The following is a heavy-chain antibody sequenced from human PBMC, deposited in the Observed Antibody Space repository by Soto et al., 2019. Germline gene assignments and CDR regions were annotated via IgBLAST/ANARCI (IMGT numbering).Heavy chain of an antibody. CDR3: AREIEGIIAVATYGMDV. J-gene: IGHJ6*02. D-gene: IGHD6-19*01. CDR1: GYTFTSYG. Sequence: ASVKVSCKASGYTFTSYGISWVRQAPGQGLEWMGWISAYNGNTNYAQKLQGRVTMTTNTSTSTAYMELRSLRSDDTAVYYCAREIEGIIAVATYGMDVWGQGTTVTVSS. V-gene: IGHV1-18*01. CDR2: ISAYNGNT.